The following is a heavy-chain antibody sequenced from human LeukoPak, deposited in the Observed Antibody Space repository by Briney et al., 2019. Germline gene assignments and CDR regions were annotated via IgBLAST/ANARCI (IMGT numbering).Heavy chain of an antibody. Sequence: PSETLSLTCTVSGCSLSTYYWSWLRQPPGKGLEWIGYIHYSGSTNYNPSLKSRVTISGDTSKNHFSLNLTSLTTADTAVYYCARGRGYDLYYFDSWGHGTVVTVSS. CDR2: IHYSGST. J-gene: IGHJ4*01. CDR1: GCSLSTYY. V-gene: IGHV4-59*01. D-gene: IGHD5-12*01. CDR3: ARGRGYDLYYFDS.